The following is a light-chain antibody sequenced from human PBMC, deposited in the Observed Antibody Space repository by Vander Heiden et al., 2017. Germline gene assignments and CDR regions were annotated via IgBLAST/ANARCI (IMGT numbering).Light chain of an antibody. V-gene: IGKV3-15*01. CDR2: GAS. Sequence: ILMPQSPDTLSVSPGERATLSCRSSQSISRSFAWYQQRPGQSPRLLIYGASVRATGVPARFSGSGSGTEFTLAISSLQSEDFAVYYCLQYDNWPPRYAFGQGTKLEIQ. CDR1: QSISRS. J-gene: IGKJ2*01. CDR3: LQYDNWPPRYA.